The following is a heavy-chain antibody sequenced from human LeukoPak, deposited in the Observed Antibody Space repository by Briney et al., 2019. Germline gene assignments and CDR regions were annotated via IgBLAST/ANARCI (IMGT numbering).Heavy chain of an antibody. Sequence: GGSLRLSCAAPGFTFSSYSMNWVRQAPGKGLEWVSSISSSSSYIYYADSVKGRFTISRDNAKNSLYLQMNSLRAEDTAVYYCARENDILTGYSAELDYWGQGTLVTVSS. J-gene: IGHJ4*02. CDR1: GFTFSSYS. CDR3: ARENDILTGYSAELDY. D-gene: IGHD3-9*01. V-gene: IGHV3-21*01. CDR2: ISSSSSYI.